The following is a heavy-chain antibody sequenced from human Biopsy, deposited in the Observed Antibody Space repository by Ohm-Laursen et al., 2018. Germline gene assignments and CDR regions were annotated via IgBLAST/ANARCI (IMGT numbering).Heavy chain of an antibody. V-gene: IGHV1-2*02. CDR2: ISPKSGGT. CDR3: ARDIMNRIAGLVARSDVFDV. D-gene: IGHD3-16*01. CDR1: GYAVNDYF. J-gene: IGHJ3*01. Sequence: GSSVKVSCKGSGYAVNDYFLHWLRQAPGQGPEWMGWISPKSGGTNYAQKFQGRVTMTTDTSTSTVYLELRRLISDDTTVYYCARDIMNRIAGLVARSDVFDVWGQGTLVTVSS.